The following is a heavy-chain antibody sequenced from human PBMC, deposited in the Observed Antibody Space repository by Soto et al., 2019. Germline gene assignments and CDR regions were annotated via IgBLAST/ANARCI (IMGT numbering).Heavy chain of an antibody. CDR1: GFRISAYV. J-gene: IGHJ4*02. V-gene: IGHV3-48*01. Sequence: GGSLRLSCAASGFRISAYVLNWVRQAPGKGPEWLSYISSSGSDIYYADSVKGRFTVSRDNVRNTLNLQMNNLRVEDTAIYYCARAALYGYDYWGQGTLVTVSS. D-gene: IGHD4-17*01. CDR3: ARAALYGYDY. CDR2: ISSSGSDI.